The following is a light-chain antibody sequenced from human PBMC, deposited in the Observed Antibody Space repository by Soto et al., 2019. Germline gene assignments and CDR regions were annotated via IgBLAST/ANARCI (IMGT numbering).Light chain of an antibody. CDR1: SSDVGGYNY. J-gene: IGLJ1*01. CDR2: DVS. Sequence: QSALTQPASVSGSPGQSITISCTGTSSDVGGYNYVSWYQQHPGKAPKLMIYDVSNRPSGVSNRFSGSKSGHTASLTISGLQAEDEADYYCSSYTSSSIYVFGTGTKLTVL. CDR3: SSYTSSSIYV. V-gene: IGLV2-14*01.